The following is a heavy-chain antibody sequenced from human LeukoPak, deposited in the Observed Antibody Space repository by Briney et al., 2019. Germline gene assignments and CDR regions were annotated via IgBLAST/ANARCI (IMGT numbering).Heavy chain of an antibody. D-gene: IGHD3-9*01. V-gene: IGHV4-59*01. CDR1: GGSISNYY. J-gene: IGHJ2*01. CDR3: ARDRLVRQWYLDF. CDR2: IYYSGST. Sequence: SETLSLTCTVPGGSISNYYWSWIRQPPGKGLEWIGYIYYSGSTNYNPSLTSRVTMSIDTSMNQFSLKLSSVTAADTAVYYCARDRLVRQWYLDFWGRGTLVTVSS.